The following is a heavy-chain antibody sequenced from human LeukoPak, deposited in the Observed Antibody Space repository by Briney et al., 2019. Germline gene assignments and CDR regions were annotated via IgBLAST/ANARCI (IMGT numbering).Heavy chain of an antibody. Sequence: SETLSLTCIVSGDSNSSSYWTWIRQPPGKGLEWIGYIYHSGTTSYNPSLKSRVTISLNTSKNQFSLRLSSVTAADTAVYFCARDSGYCDTTACTDYFDLWGQGTLVAVPT. J-gene: IGHJ4*02. D-gene: IGHD2/OR15-2a*01. V-gene: IGHV4-59*01. CDR1: GDSNSSSY. CDR2: IYHSGTT. CDR3: ARDSGYCDTTACTDYFDL.